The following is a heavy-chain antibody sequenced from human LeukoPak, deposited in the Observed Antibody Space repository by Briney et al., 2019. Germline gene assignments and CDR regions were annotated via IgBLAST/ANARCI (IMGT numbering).Heavy chain of an antibody. Sequence: PSQTLSLTCTVSGGSISSGGYYWSWIRQHPGKGLEWIGYIYYSGSTYYNPSLESRVTISVDTSKNQFSLKLSSVTAADTAVYYCATIAARPPYYYYGMDVWGQGTTVTVSS. D-gene: IGHD6-6*01. J-gene: IGHJ6*02. CDR2: IYYSGST. CDR1: GGSISSGGYY. CDR3: ATIAARPPYYYYGMDV. V-gene: IGHV4-31*03.